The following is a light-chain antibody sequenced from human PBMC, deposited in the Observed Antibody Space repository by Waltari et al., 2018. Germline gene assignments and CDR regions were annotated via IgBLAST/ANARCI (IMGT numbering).Light chain of an antibody. J-gene: IGLJ1*01. Sequence: QSALTQPASVSGSPGQSITISCTGTSRDIGGYNRVAWYQQYPGRAPKLIIYEVTKRPSGVSNRFSGSKSGSTASLTISGVQAEDEADYYCCSYGTGSTYVFGTGTKVTVL. V-gene: IGLV2-23*02. CDR1: SRDIGGYNR. CDR2: EVT. CDR3: CSYGTGSTYV.